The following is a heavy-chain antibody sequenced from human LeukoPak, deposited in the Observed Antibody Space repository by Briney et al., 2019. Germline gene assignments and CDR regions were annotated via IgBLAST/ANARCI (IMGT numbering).Heavy chain of an antibody. CDR3: AKETYSSGWYLFGLQTGGAFDI. CDR2: ISWNSGSI. V-gene: IGHV3-9*01. Sequence: PGRSLRLSCAASGFTFDDYAMHWVRQAPGKGLEWASGISWNSGSIGYADSVKGRFTISRDNAKNSLYLQMNSLRAEDTALYYCAKETYSSGWYLFGLQTGGAFDIWGQGTMVTVSS. CDR1: GFTFDDYA. J-gene: IGHJ3*02. D-gene: IGHD6-19*01.